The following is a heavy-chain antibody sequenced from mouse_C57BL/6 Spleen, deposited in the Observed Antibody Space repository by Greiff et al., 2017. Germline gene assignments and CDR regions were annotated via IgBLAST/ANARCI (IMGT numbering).Heavy chain of an antibody. CDR2: ISYDGSN. Sequence: EVHLVESGPGLVKPSQSLSLTCSVTGYSITSGYYWNWIRQFPGNKLEWMGYISYDGSNNYNPSLKNRISITRDTSKNQFFLKLNSVTTEDTATYYCARVYGNYEFAYWGQGTLVTVSA. CDR3: ARVYGNYEFAY. D-gene: IGHD2-1*01. V-gene: IGHV3-6*01. CDR1: GYSITSGYY. J-gene: IGHJ3*01.